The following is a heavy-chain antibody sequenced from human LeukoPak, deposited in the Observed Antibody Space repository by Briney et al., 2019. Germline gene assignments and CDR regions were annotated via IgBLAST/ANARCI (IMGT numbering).Heavy chain of an antibody. D-gene: IGHD3-22*01. V-gene: IGHV4-59*11. Sequence: TASETLSLTCTVSDGSISRHYWSWIRQPPGKGLEWIGYIYYSGRTKWHPSLQSRVTVSLDTSENNFFLKLTSVTAADTAVYYCARLLDNDSSGDPDTFDMWGQGTVVTVSS. CDR3: ARLLDNDSSGDPDTFDM. CDR1: DGSISRHY. CDR2: IYYSGRT. J-gene: IGHJ3*02.